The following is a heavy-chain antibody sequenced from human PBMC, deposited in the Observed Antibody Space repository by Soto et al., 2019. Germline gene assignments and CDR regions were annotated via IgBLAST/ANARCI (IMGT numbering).Heavy chain of an antibody. D-gene: IGHD2-21*02. Sequence: LSLTCTVSGGSISSSSYYWGWIRQPPGKGLEWIGSIYYSGSTYYNPSLKSRVTISVDTSKNQFSLKLSSVTAADTAVYYCARRVVTAILDYWGQGTLVTVSS. J-gene: IGHJ4*02. CDR3: ARRVVTAILDY. V-gene: IGHV4-39*01. CDR1: GGSISSSSYY. CDR2: IYYSGST.